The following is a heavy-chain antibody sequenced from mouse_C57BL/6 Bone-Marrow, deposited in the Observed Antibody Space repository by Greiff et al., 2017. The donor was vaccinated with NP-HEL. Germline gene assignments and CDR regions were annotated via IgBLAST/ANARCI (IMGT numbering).Heavy chain of an antibody. CDR1: GYTFTGYW. V-gene: IGHV1-9*01. J-gene: IGHJ4*01. CDR2: ILPGSGST. CDR3: ARRGDSSDYYAMDY. D-gene: IGHD3-2*02. Sequence: VKLQESGAELMKPGASVKLSCKATGYTFTGYWIEWVKQRPGHGLEWIGEILPGSGSTSYNEKFKGKATFTADTSSNTAYMQLSSLTTEDSAIYYCARRGDSSDYYAMDYWGQGTSVTVSS.